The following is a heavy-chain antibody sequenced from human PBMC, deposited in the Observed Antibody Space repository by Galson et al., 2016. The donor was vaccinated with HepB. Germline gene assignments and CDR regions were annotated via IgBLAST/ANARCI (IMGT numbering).Heavy chain of an antibody. CDR2: ISFNSGNI. CDR3: AKRAAAAVRLDDAFDI. Sequence: SLRLSCAASGFTFDDYAMHWVRQAPGKGLEWDSGISFNSGNIGYADSVKGRFTVPRDSAKNSLYLQMNSLRGEDTALYYCAKRAAAAVRLDDAFDIWGQGTMVTVSS. J-gene: IGHJ3*02. V-gene: IGHV3-9*01. CDR1: GFTFDDYA. D-gene: IGHD2-15*01.